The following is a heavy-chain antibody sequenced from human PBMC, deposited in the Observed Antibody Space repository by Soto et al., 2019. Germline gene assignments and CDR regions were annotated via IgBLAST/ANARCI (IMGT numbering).Heavy chain of an antibody. Sequence: QVQLVQSGAEVKKPGSSVKVSCKASGGTFSSYAISWVRQAPGQGLEWMGGIIPIFGTADYAQKFQGRVTITADEATSTAYMALSSLRSEDTAVYYCAGHSSGVPGYYYGMDVWGQGTTFTVSS. CDR1: GGTFSSYA. V-gene: IGHV1-69*12. CDR3: AGHSSGVPGYYYGMDV. CDR2: IIPIFGTA. J-gene: IGHJ6*02. D-gene: IGHD3-22*01.